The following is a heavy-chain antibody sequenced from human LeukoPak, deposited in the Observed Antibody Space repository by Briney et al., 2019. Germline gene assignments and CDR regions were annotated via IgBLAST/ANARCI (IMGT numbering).Heavy chain of an antibody. CDR1: GFTFSSYE. Sequence: GGSLRLSCAASGFTFSSYEMNWVRQAPGKGLEWVSYISSSGSTIYYADSVKGRFTISRDNAKNSLYLQMNSQRAEDTAVYYCAREQGGWTPLDYWGQGTLVTVSS. CDR2: ISSSGSTI. J-gene: IGHJ4*02. D-gene: IGHD3/OR15-3a*01. V-gene: IGHV3-48*03. CDR3: AREQGGWTPLDY.